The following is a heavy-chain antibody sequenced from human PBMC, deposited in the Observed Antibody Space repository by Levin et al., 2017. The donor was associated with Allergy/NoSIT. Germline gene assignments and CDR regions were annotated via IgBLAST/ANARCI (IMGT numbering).Heavy chain of an antibody. CDR3: ARTRLGTSGSYWGSYYYSDMDV. V-gene: IGHV1-69*06. J-gene: IGHJ6*02. Sequence: PWASVKVSCKSSGGTLSSYAMSWVRQAPGQGLEWLGGIILIFGTTKYTQKFQGRVTITADKSTSTAYLELSSLRSDDTAIYYCARTRLGTSGSYWGSYYYSDMDVWGQGTTVTVSS. CDR2: IILIFGTT. CDR1: GGTLSSYA. D-gene: IGHD1-26*01.